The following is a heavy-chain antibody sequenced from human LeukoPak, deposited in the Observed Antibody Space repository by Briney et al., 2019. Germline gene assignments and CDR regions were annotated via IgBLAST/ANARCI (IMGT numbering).Heavy chain of an antibody. D-gene: IGHD4-17*01. CDR3: ARDQMGYGDYGGFGY. V-gene: IGHV3-30-3*01. Sequence: GGSLRLSCAASGITFSSYAMHWVRQAPGKGLEWVAVISYDGSNKYYADSVKGRFTISRDNSKNTLYLQMNSLRAEDTAVYYCARDQMGYGDYGGFGYWGQGTLVTVSS. CDR2: ISYDGSNK. J-gene: IGHJ4*02. CDR1: GITFSSYA.